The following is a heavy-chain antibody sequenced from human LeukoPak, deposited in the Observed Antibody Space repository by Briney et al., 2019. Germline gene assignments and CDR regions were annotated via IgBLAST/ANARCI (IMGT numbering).Heavy chain of an antibody. Sequence: SETLSLTCTVSGDSISSANYYWGWVRQPPGKGLEWIGSIYSSGSTYYNPSFKSRVTISVETSKVQFSLKLSSVTAADTAVYYCARDSCSSTSCRKKFDNWGQGTLVTVSS. V-gene: IGHV4-39*07. CDR3: ARDSCSSTSCRKKFDN. CDR1: GDSISSANYY. CDR2: IYSSGST. J-gene: IGHJ4*02. D-gene: IGHD2-2*01.